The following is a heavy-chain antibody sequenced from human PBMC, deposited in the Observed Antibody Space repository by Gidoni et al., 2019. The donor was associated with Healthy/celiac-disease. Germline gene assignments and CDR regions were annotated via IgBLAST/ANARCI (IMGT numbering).Heavy chain of an antibody. CDR3: ARDPRRGKEIVVVPADAFDI. Sequence: EVQLVESGGGLVQPGGSLRLSCAASGFTFSSYAMNWVRHATGKGLEWVSYISSSGSTIDYADSVKGRFTISRDKAKNSLYLQMNSLRAEDTAVYYCARDPRRGKEIVVVPADAFDIWGQGTMVTVSS. CDR2: ISSSGSTI. J-gene: IGHJ3*02. CDR1: GFTFSSYA. V-gene: IGHV3-48*03. D-gene: IGHD2-2*01.